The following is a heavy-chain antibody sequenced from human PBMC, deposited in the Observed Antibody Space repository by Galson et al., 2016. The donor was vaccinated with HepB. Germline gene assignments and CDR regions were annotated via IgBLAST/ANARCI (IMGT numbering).Heavy chain of an antibody. CDR3: ALYYYDSSGFVEYFQH. CDR2: IKPDGSER. J-gene: IGHJ1*01. CDR1: GFTFGSVW. D-gene: IGHD3-22*01. Sequence: SLRLSCATSGFTFGSVWMSWVRQAPGKGLEWAANIKPDGSERYYVDSLKGRFTISRDNARNSLYLQMNSLRAEDTAVYYCALYYYDSSGFVEYFQHWGQGTRVTVSS. V-gene: IGHV3-7*03.